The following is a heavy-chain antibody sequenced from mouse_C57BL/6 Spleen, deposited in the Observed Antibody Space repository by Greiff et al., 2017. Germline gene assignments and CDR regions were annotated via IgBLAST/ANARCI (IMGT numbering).Heavy chain of an antibody. CDR3: ARGVTGTGYFDY. J-gene: IGHJ2*01. D-gene: IGHD4-1*01. V-gene: IGHV5-4*03. CDR2: ISDGGSYT. CDR1: GFTFSSYA. Sequence: EVKLMESGGGLVKPGGSLKLSCAASGFTFSSYAMSWVRQTPEKRLEWVATISDGGSYTYYPDNVKGRFTISRDNAKNNLYLQMSHLKSEDTAMYYCARGVTGTGYFDYWGQGTTLTVSS.